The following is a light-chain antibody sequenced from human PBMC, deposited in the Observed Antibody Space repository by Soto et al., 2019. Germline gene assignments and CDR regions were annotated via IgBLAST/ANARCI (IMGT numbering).Light chain of an antibody. CDR3: QHLNSYPIT. CDR2: DAS. Sequence: DIQMTQSPSTLSASVGDRVTITCRASQTISTWLAWYQQKPGKAPKLLIYDASSLESGVPSRFSGSGSGTDFTLTIGSLQPEDFATYYCQHLNSYPITFGQGTRLEI. V-gene: IGKV1-5*01. CDR1: QTISTW. J-gene: IGKJ5*01.